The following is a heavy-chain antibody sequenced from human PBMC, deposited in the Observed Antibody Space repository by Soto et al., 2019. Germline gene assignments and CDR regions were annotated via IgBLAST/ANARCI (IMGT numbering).Heavy chain of an antibody. D-gene: IGHD3-16*01. Sequence: PGGSLRLSYAASGFTFSSYSMNWVRQAPGRGLEWVSSISSSSSYIYYADSVKGRFTISRDNAKNSLYLQMNSLRAEDTAVYYCARDGGSNFDYWGQGTLVTVS. CDR3: ARDGGSNFDY. CDR2: ISSSSSYI. J-gene: IGHJ4*02. V-gene: IGHV3-21*01. CDR1: GFTFSSYS.